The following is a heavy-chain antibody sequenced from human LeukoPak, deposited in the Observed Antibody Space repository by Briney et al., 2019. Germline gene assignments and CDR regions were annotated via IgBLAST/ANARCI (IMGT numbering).Heavy chain of an antibody. CDR1: GFTLSSYA. J-gene: IGHJ4*02. V-gene: IGHV3-23*01. CDR2: ISGSVGST. CDR3: AKGSYDFWSDMGGFDY. Sequence: PGGSLRLSCAGSGFTLSSYAMSWVRQAPGKGLEWVSVISGSVGSTYYADSVTGRFTISRDNSKNTLYLQLNSLRAEDTAVYYCAKGSYDFWSDMGGFDYWGQGTLVTVSS. D-gene: IGHD3-3*01.